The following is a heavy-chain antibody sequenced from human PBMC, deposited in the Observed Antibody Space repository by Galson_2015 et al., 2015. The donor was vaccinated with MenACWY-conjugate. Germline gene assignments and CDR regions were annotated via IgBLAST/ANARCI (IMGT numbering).Heavy chain of an antibody. CDR2: IKQDGSEK. D-gene: IGHD4-11*01. J-gene: IGHJ4*02. Sequence: SLRLSCAASGFTFSNFWMSWVRQAPGKELEWVASIKQDGSEKYLVDSVKGRFTISRDNAENSLFLQMNSLRAEDTAVYYCARAPDSSSKIDYWGPGSLITVSS. V-gene: IGHV3-7*01. CDR1: GFTFSNFW. CDR3: ARAPDSSSKIDY.